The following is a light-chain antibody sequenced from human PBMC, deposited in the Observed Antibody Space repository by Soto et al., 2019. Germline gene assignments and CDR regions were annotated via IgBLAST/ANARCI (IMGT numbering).Light chain of an antibody. CDR3: QQRSNWPT. V-gene: IGKV3-11*01. Sequence: EIVLTQSPATLSLSPGERATLSCRASQSVSSYLAWYQQKPGQAPRLLIYDASNRATGIPARFSGSGSGTDFTFTISSLEPEDFAVYYCQQRSNWPTFGQGTKVDIK. J-gene: IGKJ1*01. CDR2: DAS. CDR1: QSVSSY.